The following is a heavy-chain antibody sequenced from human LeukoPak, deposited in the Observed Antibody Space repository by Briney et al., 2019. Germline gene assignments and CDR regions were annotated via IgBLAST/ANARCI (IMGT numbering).Heavy chain of an antibody. CDR2: ISSSGSTI. Sequence: GGSLRLSCAASGFTFSSYEMNWVRQAPGKGLEWVSYISSSGSTIYYADSVKGRFTISRDNAKNSLYLQMNSLRAEDTAVYYCAREDRPQYYYYYMDAWGKGTTVTVSS. CDR1: GFTFSSYE. J-gene: IGHJ6*03. D-gene: IGHD2-15*01. CDR3: AREDRPQYYYYYMDA. V-gene: IGHV3-48*03.